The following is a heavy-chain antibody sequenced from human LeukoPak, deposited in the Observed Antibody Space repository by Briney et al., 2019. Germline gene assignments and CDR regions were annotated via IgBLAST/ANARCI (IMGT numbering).Heavy chain of an antibody. CDR2: IYYSGST. J-gene: IGHJ4*02. CDR3: ASGGGAHYYDSSGYYPFDY. CDR1: GGSISSYY. Sequence: SETLSLTCTVSGGSISSYYWSWIRQPPGKGLEWIGYIYYSGSTNYNPSLKSRVTISVDTSKNQFSLKLSSVTAADTAVYYCASGGGAHYYDSSGYYPFDYWGQGTLVTVSS. V-gene: IGHV4-59*01. D-gene: IGHD3-22*01.